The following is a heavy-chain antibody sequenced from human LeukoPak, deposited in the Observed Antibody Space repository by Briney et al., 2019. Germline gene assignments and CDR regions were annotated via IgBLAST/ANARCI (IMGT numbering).Heavy chain of an antibody. Sequence: GGSLRLSCAASGFTFSNAWMSWVLQAPGKGLEWVGRIKSKTDGGTTDYAAPVKGRFTISRDDSKNTLYLQMNSLKTEDTAVYYCTTGAYYDILTGYYNHFDYWGQGTLVTVSS. D-gene: IGHD3-9*01. J-gene: IGHJ4*02. V-gene: IGHV3-15*01. CDR3: TTGAYYDILTGYYNHFDY. CDR1: GFTFSNAW. CDR2: IKSKTDGGTT.